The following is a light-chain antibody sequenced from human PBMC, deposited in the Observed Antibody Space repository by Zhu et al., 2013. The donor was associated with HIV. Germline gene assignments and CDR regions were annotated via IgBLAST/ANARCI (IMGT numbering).Light chain of an antibody. V-gene: IGKV1-5*01. Sequence: DTQMTQSPSTVSASVGDRVTITCRASQNIDRWLAWYQQKPGQAPRLLIYGASSRAPGIPDRFSGGGSGTVFTLTITGLEPEDFGMYFCQRFGSSYTWTFGQGTNVEIK. CDR1: QNIDRW. CDR2: GAS. J-gene: IGKJ1*01. CDR3: QRFGSSYTWT.